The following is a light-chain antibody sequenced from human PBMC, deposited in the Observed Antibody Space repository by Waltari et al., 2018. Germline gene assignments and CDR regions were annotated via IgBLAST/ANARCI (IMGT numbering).Light chain of an antibody. V-gene: IGLV1-44*01. Sequence: QSVLTQAPSASGTPGQSVAISCSGSSSNIGSNTVNWYQQVPGTAPKLLIYVNNERPPVVPDRFSGAKSGTSASLAISGLQSEDEADYYCAAWDVSLNGVVFGGGTKVTVL. CDR2: VNN. CDR1: SSNIGSNT. J-gene: IGLJ3*02. CDR3: AAWDVSLNGVV.